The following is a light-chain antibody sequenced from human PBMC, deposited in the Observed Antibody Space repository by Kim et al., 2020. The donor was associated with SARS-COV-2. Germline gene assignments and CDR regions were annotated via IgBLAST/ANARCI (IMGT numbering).Light chain of an antibody. CDR2: RTS. CDR1: QAISHN. V-gene: IGKV1-9*01. Sequence: IQLTQSPSSLSASVEDSVTITCRASQAISHNLAWYQQRPGQAPKLLIYRTSTLQSGVPSRFSGSGSGTEFTLTISSLRPDDFATYYCQHVNSYPPRLTFGGGTKVDIK. J-gene: IGKJ4*01. CDR3: QHVNSYPPRLT.